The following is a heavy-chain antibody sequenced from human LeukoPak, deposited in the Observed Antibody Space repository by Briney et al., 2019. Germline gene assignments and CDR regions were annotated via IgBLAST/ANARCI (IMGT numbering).Heavy chain of an antibody. CDR3: ASGSGSYRTPYYYMDV. CDR2: IYSGGST. D-gene: IGHD3-10*01. J-gene: IGHJ6*03. V-gene: IGHV3-53*01. CDR1: GFTFSSNY. Sequence: GGSLRLSCVASGFTFSSNYMSWVRQAPGKGLEWVSVIYSGGSTYYADSVKGRFTISRDNSKNTLCLQMNSLRAEDTAVYYCASGSGSYRTPYYYMDVWGTGTTVTVSS.